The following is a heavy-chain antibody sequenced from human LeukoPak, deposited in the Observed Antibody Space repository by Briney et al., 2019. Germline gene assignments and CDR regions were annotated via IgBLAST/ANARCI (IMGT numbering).Heavy chain of an antibody. D-gene: IGHD2-2*01. V-gene: IGHV4-59*08. CDR3: ARGKEYQLMGGYGMDV. CDR2: IYYSGST. J-gene: IGHJ6*02. Sequence: KSSETLSLTCTVSGGSISSYYWSWIRQPPGKGLEWIAYIYYSGSTNYNPSLKSRVTISVDTSKNQFSLKLSSVTAADTAVYYCARGKEYQLMGGYGMDVWGQGTTVTVSS. CDR1: GGSISSYY.